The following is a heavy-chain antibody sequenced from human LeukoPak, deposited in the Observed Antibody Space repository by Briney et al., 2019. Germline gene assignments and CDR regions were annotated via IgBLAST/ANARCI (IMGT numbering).Heavy chain of an antibody. CDR1: GGSISSYY. V-gene: IGHV4-59*01. CDR3: ARSYYGSGRPFDY. CDR2: IYYSGST. D-gene: IGHD3-10*01. J-gene: IGHJ4*02. Sequence: SETLSLTCTVSGGSISSYYWSWIRQPPVKGLEWIGYIYYSGSTNYNPSLKSRVTISVDTSKSQFSLKLSSVTAADTAVYYCARSYYGSGRPFDYWGQGTLVTVSS.